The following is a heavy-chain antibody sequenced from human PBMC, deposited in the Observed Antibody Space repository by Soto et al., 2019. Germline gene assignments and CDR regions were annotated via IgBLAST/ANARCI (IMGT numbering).Heavy chain of an antibody. V-gene: IGHV3-7*03. CDR2: IKEDGSEK. CDR3: VRFSILVSGRGRGAFFDS. D-gene: IGHD6-19*01. Sequence: HPGVSLRLSWAASGFTFSNYWMSWVRQVPGKGLAWVSNIKEDGSEKYYVDSVKGRFTISRDNAKNSVHLQMNSLRDEDTAVYFCVRFSILVSGRGRGAFFDSWGKGTPVTVSS. J-gene: IGHJ4*02. CDR1: GFTFSNYW.